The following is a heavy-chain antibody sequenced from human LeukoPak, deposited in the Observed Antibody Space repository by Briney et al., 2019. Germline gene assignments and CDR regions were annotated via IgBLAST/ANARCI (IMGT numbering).Heavy chain of an antibody. V-gene: IGHV1-2*02. D-gene: IGHD4-17*01. J-gene: IGHJ4*02. CDR2: INPNNGVT. CDR1: GYIFTAHY. CDR3: VRIYYGPDY. Sequence: ASVKVSCKASGYIFTAHYIHWVRQAPGQGLEWMGWINPNNGVTNYAQKFQGRVTMTRDTSITTAYMELSSLRSGDTAVYYCVRIYYGPDYWGQGTLVTVSS.